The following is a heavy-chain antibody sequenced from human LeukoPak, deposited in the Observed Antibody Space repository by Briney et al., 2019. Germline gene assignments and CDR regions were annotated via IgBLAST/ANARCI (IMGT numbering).Heavy chain of an antibody. CDR1: GDSLSSGDYY. V-gene: IGHV4-30-4*01. D-gene: IGHD3-10*01. Sequence: SETLSLTCTVSGDSLSSGDYYWSWPRHHPGKGLEWIRYIYYSGTAFYNPSLKTRVPISVDTSQSQFSLKLSSVTAADTAVYYCARYYYASGRRSFFDYWGQGTLVTVSS. CDR2: IYYSGTA. CDR3: ARYYYASGRRSFFDY. J-gene: IGHJ4*02.